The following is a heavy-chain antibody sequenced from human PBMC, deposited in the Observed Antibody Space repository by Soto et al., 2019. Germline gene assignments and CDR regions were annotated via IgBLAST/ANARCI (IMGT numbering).Heavy chain of an antibody. Sequence: ASVKVSCKVSGYTLTELSMHWVRQAPGKGLEWMGGFDPEDGETIYAQKFQGRVTMTEDTSTDTAYMELSSLRSEDTAVYYCARQGAALRDYYYGMDVWGQGTTVTVSS. D-gene: IGHD6-25*01. V-gene: IGHV1-24*01. CDR1: GYTLTELS. CDR3: ARQGAALRDYYYGMDV. CDR2: FDPEDGET. J-gene: IGHJ6*02.